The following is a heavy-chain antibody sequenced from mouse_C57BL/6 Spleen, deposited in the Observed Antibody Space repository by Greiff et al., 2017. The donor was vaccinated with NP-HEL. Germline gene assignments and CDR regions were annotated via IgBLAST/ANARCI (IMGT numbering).Heavy chain of an antibody. CDR2: IYPRSGNT. J-gene: IGHJ4*01. D-gene: IGHD1-2*01. V-gene: IGHV1-81*01. CDR1: GYTFTSYG. Sequence: QVQLKESGAELARPGASVKLSCKASGYTFTSYGISWVKQRTGQGLEWIGEIYPRSGNTYYNEKFKGKATLTADKSSSTAYMELRSLTSEDSAVYFCANWAGHYVMDYWGQGTSVTVSS. CDR3: ANWAGHYVMDY.